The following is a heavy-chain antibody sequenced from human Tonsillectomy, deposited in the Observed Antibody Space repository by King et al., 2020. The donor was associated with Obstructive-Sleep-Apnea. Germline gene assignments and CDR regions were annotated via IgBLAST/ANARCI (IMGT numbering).Heavy chain of an antibody. CDR2: ISYDGSNK. CDR1: GFTFSSYG. D-gene: IGHD2-2*01. V-gene: IGHV3-30*18. J-gene: IGHJ6*02. CDR3: AKDTPKLLGYCSSTSCPYYYYYGMDV. Sequence: VQLVESGGGVVQPGRSLRLSCAASGFTFSSYGMHWVRQAPGKGLEWVAVISYDGSNKYYADSVKGRFTISRDNSKNTLYLQMNSLRAEDTAVYYCAKDTPKLLGYCSSTSCPYYYYYGMDVWGQGTTVTVSS.